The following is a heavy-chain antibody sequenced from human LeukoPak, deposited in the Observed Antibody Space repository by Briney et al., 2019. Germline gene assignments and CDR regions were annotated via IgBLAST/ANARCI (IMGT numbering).Heavy chain of an antibody. CDR2: ISAYNGDT. Sequence: ASVKVSCKASGYTFTSYGISWVRQAPGQGLEWVGWISAYNGDTNYAQKLQGRVTMTTDTSTSTAYMELRSLRSDDTAVYYCARKRPYGDSDYWGQGTLVTVSS. CDR3: ARKRPYGDSDY. CDR1: GYTFTSYG. J-gene: IGHJ4*02. D-gene: IGHD4-17*01. V-gene: IGHV1-18*01.